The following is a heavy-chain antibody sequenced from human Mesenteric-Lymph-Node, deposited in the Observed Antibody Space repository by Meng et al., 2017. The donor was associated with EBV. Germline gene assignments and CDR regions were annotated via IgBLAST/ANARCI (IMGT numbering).Heavy chain of an antibody. V-gene: IGHV4-4*02. CDR1: GGSISTSNG. CDR3: ARVNEGQWLVRGAFDY. J-gene: IGHJ4*02. CDR2: IYHRGST. D-gene: IGHD6-19*01. Sequence: QVQLQASGPGLVKPSGPLSLPCAVSGGSISTSNGGSWVRQPPGKGLEWIGEIYHRGSTNYNPSLTSRVTISVDESKNEFSLSLTSVTAADTAVYFCARVNEGQWLVRGAFDYWGQGTLVTVSS.